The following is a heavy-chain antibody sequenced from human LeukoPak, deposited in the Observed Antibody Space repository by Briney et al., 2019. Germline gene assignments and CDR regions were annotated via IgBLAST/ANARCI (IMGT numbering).Heavy chain of an antibody. V-gene: IGHV4-39*01. J-gene: IGHJ4*02. Sequence: SETLSLTCTASGGSTSSSSDYWGWIRQPPGKGLEWTGSIYYSGSTLYNPSLKSQVTISVDTSKNQFSLNLRSVTAADTAVYYCARLSSQWLVDYWGQGTLVTVSS. D-gene: IGHD6-19*01. CDR3: ARLSSQWLVDY. CDR2: IYYSGST. CDR1: GGSTSSSSDY.